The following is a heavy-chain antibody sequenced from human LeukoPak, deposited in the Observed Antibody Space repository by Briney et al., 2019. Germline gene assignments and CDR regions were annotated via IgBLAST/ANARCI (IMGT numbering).Heavy chain of an antibody. J-gene: IGHJ5*02. CDR1: GYTLTELS. CDR2: FDPEDGET. Sequence: ASVKVSCKVSGYTLTELSMHWVRQAPGKGLEWMGGFDPEDGETIYAQKFQGRVTMTEDTSTDTAYMELSSLRSEDTAVYYCARDRGALTGQHNWFDPWGQGTLVTVSS. V-gene: IGHV1-24*01. CDR3: ARDRGALTGQHNWFDP. D-gene: IGHD3-9*01.